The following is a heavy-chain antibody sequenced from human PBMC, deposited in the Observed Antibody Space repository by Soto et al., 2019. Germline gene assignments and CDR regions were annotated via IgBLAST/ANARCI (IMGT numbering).Heavy chain of an antibody. V-gene: IGHV4-34*01. CDR3: ARSLTMYSSSPGNY. J-gene: IGHJ4*02. Sequence: QVQLQQWGAGLLKPSETLSLTCAVYGGSFSGYYWSWIRQPPGKGLEWIGEINHSGSTNYNPSLKSRVTISVDTSKNQFSLKLSSVTAADTAVYYCARSLTMYSSSPGNYWGQGTLVTVSS. CDR2: INHSGST. CDR1: GGSFSGYY. D-gene: IGHD6-13*01.